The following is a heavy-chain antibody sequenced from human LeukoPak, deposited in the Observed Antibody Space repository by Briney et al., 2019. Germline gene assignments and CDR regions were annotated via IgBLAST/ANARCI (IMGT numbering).Heavy chain of an antibody. D-gene: IGHD2-2*02. V-gene: IGHV3-23*01. CDR3: AQDLPTAITARQHY. J-gene: IGHJ4*02. Sequence: GESLTLSCAVSGFTFSRYAMTWVRQAPGKGMEGDSGVSSSDGSIYYSDPVKGRLTIIRDNTTNTLYPQMHSLIVDAETIYYCAQDLPTAITARQHYWGQGGLVAVSS. CDR2: VSSSDGSI. CDR1: GFTFSRYA.